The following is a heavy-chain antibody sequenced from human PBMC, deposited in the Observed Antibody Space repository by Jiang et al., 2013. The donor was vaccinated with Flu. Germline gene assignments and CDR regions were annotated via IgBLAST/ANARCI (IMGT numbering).Heavy chain of an antibody. CDR3: ASKQQWEVYH. V-gene: IGHV4-59*08. CDR2: IYYSGST. Sequence: GSGLVKPSETLSLTCTVSGGSISSYYWSWIRQPPGKGLEWIGYIYYSGSTNYKPSLKSRVTISVDRSRNQFSLKLSSVTAADTAVYYCASKQQWEVYHWGQGTLVTVSS. CDR1: GGSISSYY. J-gene: IGHJ4*02. D-gene: IGHD1-26*01.